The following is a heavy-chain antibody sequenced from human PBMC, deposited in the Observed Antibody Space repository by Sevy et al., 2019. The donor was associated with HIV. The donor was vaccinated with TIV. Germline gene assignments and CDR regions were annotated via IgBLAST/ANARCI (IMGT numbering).Heavy chain of an antibody. D-gene: IGHD6-19*01. J-gene: IGHJ4*02. CDR2: ISSTSSYT. CDR3: ARGAVASSWDY. Sequence: GGSLRLSCAASGFTFSDYYMSWIRQAPGKGLEWVSYISSTSSYTNYADSVKGRFTISRDNAKNSLYLQMNSLRAEDMAVYYCARGAVASSWDYWGQGTLVTVSS. CDR1: GFTFSDYY. V-gene: IGHV3-11*06.